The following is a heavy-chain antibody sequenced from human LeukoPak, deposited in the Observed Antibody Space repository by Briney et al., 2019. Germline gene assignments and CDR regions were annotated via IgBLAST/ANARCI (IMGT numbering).Heavy chain of an antibody. CDR1: GLTFSSYG. V-gene: IGHV3-33*01. J-gene: IGHJ6*02. D-gene: IGHD6-13*01. CDR3: ARDWDSSTHLSNYYYYYGMDV. CDR2: IRYDGSNK. Sequence: GRSLRLSCAASGLTFSSYGMHWVRQAPGKGLGWVAVIRYDGSNKYYADSVKGRFTICRDNPKHTLYLQMNSLRAEDTAVYYSARDWDSSTHLSNYYYYYGMDVWGQGTTVTVSS.